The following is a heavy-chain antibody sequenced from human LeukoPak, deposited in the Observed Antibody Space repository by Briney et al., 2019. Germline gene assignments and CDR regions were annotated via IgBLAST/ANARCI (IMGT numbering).Heavy chain of an antibody. J-gene: IGHJ5*02. V-gene: IGHV3-7*01. CDR1: GFTISSNW. Sequence: GGSLRLSCAASGFTISSNWMSWVRQAPGKGLEWVANIKQDGSEKYYVDSVKGRFTIYRDNAKNSLYLQMDSLRAEDTAVYYCAREPKLKRWFDSWGQGTLLTVS. CDR2: IKQDGSEK. D-gene: IGHD2-15*01. CDR3: AREPKLKRWFDS.